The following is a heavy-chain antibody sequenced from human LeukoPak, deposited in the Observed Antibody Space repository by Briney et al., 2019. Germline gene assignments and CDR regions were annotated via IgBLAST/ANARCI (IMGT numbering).Heavy chain of an antibody. CDR2: INSRSSYI. CDR1: GFTFSDAW. CDR3: AREGVPAAMDY. Sequence: GGSLRLSCAASGFTFSDAWMTWVRQAPGKGLEWVSSINSRSSYIYYADSVKGRFIISRDNAKNSLYLQMNSLRAEDTAVYYCAREGVPAAMDYWGQGTLVTVSS. V-gene: IGHV3-21*01. D-gene: IGHD2-2*01. J-gene: IGHJ4*02.